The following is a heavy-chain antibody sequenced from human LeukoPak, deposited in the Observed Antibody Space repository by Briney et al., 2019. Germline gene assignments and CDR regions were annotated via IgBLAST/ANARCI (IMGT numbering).Heavy chain of an antibody. CDR1: GFTFSSFW. CDR2: ISGSGRNT. D-gene: IGHD4/OR15-4a*01. CDR3: AKPLHDYGDSYFDY. J-gene: IGHJ4*02. Sequence: GGSLRLSCETSGFTFSSFWMTWVRQAPGKGLEWVSAISGSGRNTWYADSVKGRFTISRDNSRNTFYLQMNSLRAEDTAVYYCAKPLHDYGDSYFDYWGQGTLVTVSS. V-gene: IGHV3-23*01.